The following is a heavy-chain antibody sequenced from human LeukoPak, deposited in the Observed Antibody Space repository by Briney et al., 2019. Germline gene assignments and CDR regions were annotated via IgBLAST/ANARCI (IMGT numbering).Heavy chain of an antibody. D-gene: IGHD3-22*01. V-gene: IGHV1-69*06. J-gene: IGHJ4*02. CDR3: ARLYYYDSSGYYS. Sequence: GASVKVSCKASGGTFSSYAISWVRQAPGQGLEWMGRIIAIFGTANYAQKFQGRVTITADKSTSTAYMELSSLRSEDTAVYYCARLYYYDSSGYYSWGQGTLVTVSS. CDR2: IIAIFGTA. CDR1: GGTFSSYA.